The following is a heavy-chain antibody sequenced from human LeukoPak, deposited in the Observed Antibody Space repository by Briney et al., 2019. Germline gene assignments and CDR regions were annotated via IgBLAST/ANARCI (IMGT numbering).Heavy chain of an antibody. D-gene: IGHD4-11*01. CDR3: AKDSSVTTRYFDH. CDR2: IWYDGSNE. J-gene: IGHJ4*02. V-gene: IGHV3-33*06. CDR1: GFTFSNYD. Sequence: GGSLRLSCAASGFTFSNYDIHWVRQAPGKGLEWVAVIWYDGSNEYYADSVKGRFTISRDNSKNTLYLQMNSLRAEDTAVYYCAKDSSVTTRYFDHWGQGTLVTVSS.